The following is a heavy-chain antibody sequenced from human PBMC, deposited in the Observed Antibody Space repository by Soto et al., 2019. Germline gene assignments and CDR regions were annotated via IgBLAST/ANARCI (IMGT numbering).Heavy chain of an antibody. CDR1: GGSFTSYI. CDR2: IIPIQGTA. J-gene: IGHJ6*04. CDR3: GTVWSPLDV. Sequence: EASVKVSCKASGGSFTSYIFTWVRQAPGQGLEWMGRIIPIQGTANYALKFQDRVTITADKSTNTAYMELRSLRFEDTAVYYCGTVWSPLDVWGKGTTVTVSS. V-gene: IGHV1-69*08. D-gene: IGHD3-16*01.